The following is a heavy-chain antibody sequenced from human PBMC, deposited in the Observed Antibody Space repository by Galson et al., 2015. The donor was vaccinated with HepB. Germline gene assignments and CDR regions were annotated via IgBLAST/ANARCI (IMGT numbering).Heavy chain of an antibody. CDR3: ARLLPYYYDSSGYGGWFDP. V-gene: IGHV5-51*01. CDR2: IYPGDSDT. CDR1: GSSFTSYW. D-gene: IGHD3-22*01. J-gene: IGHJ5*02. Sequence: QSGAEVKKPGESLKISCKGSGSSFTSYWIGWVRQMPGKGLEWMGIIYPGDSDTRYSPSFQGQVTISADKSISTAYLQWSSLKASDTAMYYCARLLPYYYDSSGYGGWFDPWGQGTLVTVSS.